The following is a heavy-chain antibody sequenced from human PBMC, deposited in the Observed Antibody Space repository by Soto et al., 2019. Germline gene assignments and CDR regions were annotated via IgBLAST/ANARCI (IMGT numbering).Heavy chain of an antibody. V-gene: IGHV1-46*03. D-gene: IGHD3-9*01. CDR2: INPSGGST. CDR3: ASKPRDYDILTGGGDYFDY. J-gene: IGHJ4*02. Sequence: ASVKVSCKASGYTFTGYYMHWVRQAPGQGLEWMGWINPSGGSTSYAQKFQGRVTMTRDTSTSTVYMELSSLRSEDTAVYYCASKPRDYDILTGGGDYFDYWGQGTLVTVSS. CDR1: GYTFTGYY.